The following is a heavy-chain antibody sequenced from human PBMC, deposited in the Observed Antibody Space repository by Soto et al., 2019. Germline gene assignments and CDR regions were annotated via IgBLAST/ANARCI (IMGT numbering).Heavy chain of an antibody. CDR3: ARVRRSGYYFDY. Sequence: SETLSLTCAVSGGSISSGGYSWSWIRQPPGKGLEWIGYIYHSGSTYYNPSLKSRVTISVDRSKNQFSLKLSSVTAADTAVYYCARVRRSGYYFDYWGQGTLVTVSS. V-gene: IGHV4-30-2*01. D-gene: IGHD3-3*01. CDR1: GGSISSGGYS. J-gene: IGHJ4*02. CDR2: IYHSGST.